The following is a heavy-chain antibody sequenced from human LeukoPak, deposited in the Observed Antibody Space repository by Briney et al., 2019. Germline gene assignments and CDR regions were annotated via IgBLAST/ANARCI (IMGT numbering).Heavy chain of an antibody. Sequence: GGSLRLSCAASGFTFSSYGMHRVRQAPGKGLEWVAFIRYDGSNKYYADSVKGRFTISRDNSKNTLYLQMNSLRAEDTAVYYCARLPAYCSSTSCYYDYWGQGTLVTVSS. CDR1: GFTFSSYG. CDR2: IRYDGSNK. D-gene: IGHD2-2*01. J-gene: IGHJ4*02. V-gene: IGHV3-30*02. CDR3: ARLPAYCSSTSCYYDY.